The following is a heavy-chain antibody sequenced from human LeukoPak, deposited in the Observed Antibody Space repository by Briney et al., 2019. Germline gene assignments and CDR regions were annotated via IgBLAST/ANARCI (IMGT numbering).Heavy chain of an antibody. V-gene: IGHV3-43*02. D-gene: IGHD3-10*01. CDR3: AREGSGSYKAFDI. CDR2: ISGDGDAT. CDR1: GFTFDDYA. J-gene: IGHJ3*02. Sequence: GGSLRLSCAASGFTFDDYAMHWVRQAPGKGLEWVSLISGDGDATYYEDSVKGRLTISRDNSKNSLYLQMNSLRTEDTALYYCAREGSGSYKAFDIWGHGTMVTVSS.